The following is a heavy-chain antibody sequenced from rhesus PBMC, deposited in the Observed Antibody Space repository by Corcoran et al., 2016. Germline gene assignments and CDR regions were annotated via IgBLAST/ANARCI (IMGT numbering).Heavy chain of an antibody. CDR2: IFGNSGNS. J-gene: IGHJ4*01. V-gene: IGHV4-80*01. Sequence: QVQLQESGPGLVKPSETLSLTCSVSGASISSYWWSWIRQPPGKGLGWIGGIFGNSGNSYYHPSLNRRVIIVKDASKNQFSLKLSSVTAADTAVYYCARSGYGSGGVYWGQGILVTVSS. CDR3: ARSGYGSGGVY. D-gene: IGHD4-4*01. CDR1: GASISSYW.